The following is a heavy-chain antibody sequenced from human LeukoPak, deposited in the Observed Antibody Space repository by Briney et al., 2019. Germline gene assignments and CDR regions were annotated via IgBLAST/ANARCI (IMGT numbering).Heavy chain of an antibody. J-gene: IGHJ3*02. V-gene: IGHV3-48*04. CDR2: ISSSSSTI. CDR3: ARSSTTVLAFDI. Sequence: GGSLRLSCAASGFAFSTYSIDWVRQAPGKGLEWLSYISSSSSTIYYADSVKGRFTVSRDNAENLVYLQMNSLGAEDTAVYYCARSSTTVLAFDIWGQGTMVTVSS. D-gene: IGHD4-17*01. CDR1: GFAFSTYS.